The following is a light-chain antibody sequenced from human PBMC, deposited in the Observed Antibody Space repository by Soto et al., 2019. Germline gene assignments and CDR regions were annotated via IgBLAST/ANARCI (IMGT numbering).Light chain of an antibody. J-gene: IGKJ1*01. V-gene: IGKV3-20*01. CDR3: QQYGGSPRA. CDR1: QSVSSSY. CDR2: GAS. Sequence: ETVLTQSPGTLSLSPGERATLSCRASQSVSSSYLAWYQQKPGQAPSLLMYGASRRATGIPERFRGSGSGTDFTLTISRLEPEDFAVYYCQQYGGSPRAFGEGTKLAIK.